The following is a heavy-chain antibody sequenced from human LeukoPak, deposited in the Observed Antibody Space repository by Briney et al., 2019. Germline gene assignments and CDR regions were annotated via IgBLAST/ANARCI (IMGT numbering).Heavy chain of an antibody. CDR3: ASAHYEATGLGYYFKF. J-gene: IGHJ4*02. D-gene: IGHD2-8*02. CDR2: FYHTVTT. V-gene: IGHV4-38-2*02. Sequence: SETLSLTCNVSGYSLSSGYYWGWIRQSPGKGLEGIGTFYHTVTTYSSPSLKSRLAPSLDTSTNCFSLKLTTVTATDTAVYYCASAHYEATGLGYYFKFWGQGTLVSVSS. CDR1: GYSLSSGYY.